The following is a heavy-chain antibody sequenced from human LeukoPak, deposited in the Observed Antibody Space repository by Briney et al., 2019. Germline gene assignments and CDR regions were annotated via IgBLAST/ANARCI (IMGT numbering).Heavy chain of an antibody. Sequence: SETLSLTCTVSGGSISSYYWSWIRQPAGKGLEWIGRIYTSRSTDYNPSLKSRVTMSVDTSKNQFSLKLSSVTAAATAVYYCARVDHRLAAAWSFDYWGQGTLVTVSS. D-gene: IGHD6-13*01. V-gene: IGHV4-4*07. CDR3: ARVDHRLAAAWSFDY. CDR1: GGSISSYY. CDR2: IYTSRST. J-gene: IGHJ4*02.